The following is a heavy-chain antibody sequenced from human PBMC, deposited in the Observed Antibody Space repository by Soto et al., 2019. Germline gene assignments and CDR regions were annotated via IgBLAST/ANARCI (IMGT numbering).Heavy chain of an antibody. CDR2: INHSGST. CDR1: GGSFSGYY. Sequence: QVQLQQWGAGLLKPSETLSLICAVYGGSFSGYYWSWIRQPPGKGLEWIGEINHSGSTNYNPSLKSRVTISVDTSKNQFSLKLSSVTAADTAVYYCARPQKRYSSSWYYFDYWGQGTLVTVSS. J-gene: IGHJ4*02. D-gene: IGHD6-13*01. V-gene: IGHV4-34*01. CDR3: ARPQKRYSSSWYYFDY.